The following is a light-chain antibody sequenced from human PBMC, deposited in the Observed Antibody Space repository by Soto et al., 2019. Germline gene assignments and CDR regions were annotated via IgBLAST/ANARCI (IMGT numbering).Light chain of an antibody. CDR1: QSILSSSNNKNY. CDR2: WAS. Sequence: DIVLTQSPESLAVSLGERAVINCKSSQSILSSSNNKNYLAWYQQKPRQPPKLLIYWASTRESGVPDRFSGSGSGTDFTLTISSLQAADVAVYYCQQYYATPTFGQGTKVQIK. CDR3: QQYYATPT. J-gene: IGKJ1*01. V-gene: IGKV4-1*01.